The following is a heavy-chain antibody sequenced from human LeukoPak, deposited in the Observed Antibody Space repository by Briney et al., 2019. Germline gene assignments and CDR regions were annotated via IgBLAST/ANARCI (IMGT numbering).Heavy chain of an antibody. CDR1: GFTFSSYG. Sequence: GASLRLSCAASGFTFSSYGIHWVRQAPGKGLEWVAIISYDVNIKYYADSVKGRFTISRDNSKNTLYLHMNSLRPEDTAIYYCAKGGSSGWNFFDYWGQGTLVTVSS. D-gene: IGHD6-19*01. J-gene: IGHJ4*02. CDR3: AKGGSSGWNFFDY. V-gene: IGHV3-30*18. CDR2: ISYDVNIK.